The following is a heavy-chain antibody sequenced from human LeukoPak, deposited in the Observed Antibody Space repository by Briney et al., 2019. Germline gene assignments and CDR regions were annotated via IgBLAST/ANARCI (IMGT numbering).Heavy chain of an antibody. CDR1: GFTFSSYT. D-gene: IGHD7-27*01. J-gene: IGHJ4*02. CDR3: TTGNWGSFSY. V-gene: IGHV3-23*01. Sequence: PGGSLRLSCAASGFTFSSYTMSWVRQAPGKGLEWVSAISASGGTTYYADSVKGRFTISRDNSKNTLYLQMNSLRAEDTAVYYCTTGNWGSFSYWGQGTPVTVSS. CDR2: ISASGGTT.